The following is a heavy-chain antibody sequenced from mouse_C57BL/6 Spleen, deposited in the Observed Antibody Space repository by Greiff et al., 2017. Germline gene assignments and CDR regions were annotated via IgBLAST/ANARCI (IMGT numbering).Heavy chain of an antibody. CDR3: ARYWDYDGVDY. CDR2: IRNKANGYTT. V-gene: IGHV7-3*01. Sequence: EVQLVESGGGLVQPGGSLSLSCAASGFTFTDYYMSWVRQPPGKALEWLGFIRNKANGYTTEYSASVKGRFTISRDNSQSILYLQMNALRAEDSATYYCARYWDYDGVDYWGQGTTLTVSS. J-gene: IGHJ2*01. CDR1: GFTFTDYY. D-gene: IGHD2-4*01.